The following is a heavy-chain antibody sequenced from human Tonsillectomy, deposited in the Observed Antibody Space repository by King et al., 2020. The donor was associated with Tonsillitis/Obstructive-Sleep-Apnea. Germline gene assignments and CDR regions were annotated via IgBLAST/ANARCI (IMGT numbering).Heavy chain of an antibody. Sequence: VQLVESGGGLVQPGRSLRLSCAASEFTFDDYAMHWVRQAPGKGLEWVSGISWNGGSIGYADSVKGRFTISRDNAKNSLYLQMNSLRTEDTALYYCSKDKGYNWNDVVSFDYWGQGTLVTASS. J-gene: IGHJ4*02. D-gene: IGHD1-20*01. CDR2: ISWNGGSI. V-gene: IGHV3-9*01. CDR3: SKDKGYNWNDVVSFDY. CDR1: EFTFDDYA.